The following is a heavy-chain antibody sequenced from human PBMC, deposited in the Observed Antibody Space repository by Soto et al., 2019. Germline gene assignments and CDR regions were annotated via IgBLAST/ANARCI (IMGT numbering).Heavy chain of an antibody. D-gene: IGHD2-15*01. CDR1: GFILSSYE. CDR2: ISSSGGTI. Sequence: GSLRLSCAASGFILSSYEVNWVRQAPGKVLEWVSYISSSGGTIYYADSVKGRFTISRDNAKNSLYLQMDSLRAEDTAVYYCARVRLGSGGTDYWGQGTLVTVSS. J-gene: IGHJ4*02. V-gene: IGHV3-48*03. CDR3: ARVRLGSGGTDY.